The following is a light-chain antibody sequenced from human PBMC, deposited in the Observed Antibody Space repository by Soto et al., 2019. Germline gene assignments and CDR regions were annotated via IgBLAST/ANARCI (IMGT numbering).Light chain of an antibody. J-gene: IGKJ1*01. V-gene: IGKV3-15*01. CDR1: QSVSSS. CDR2: GAS. Sequence: EIVLTQSPGTLSLSPGERASLSCRASQSVSSSSLAWYQQKPGQAPRLLTYGASTRATGIPARFSGSGSGTEFTLTISSLQPEDFAVYYCQQYYNWPRTFGQGTKVDIK. CDR3: QQYYNWPRT.